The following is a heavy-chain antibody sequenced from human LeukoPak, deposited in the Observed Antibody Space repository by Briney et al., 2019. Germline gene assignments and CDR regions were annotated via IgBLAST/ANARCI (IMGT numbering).Heavy chain of an antibody. CDR1: GGTFSSYS. D-gene: IGHD2-21*02. J-gene: IGHJ4*02. V-gene: IGHV1-69*13. CDR3: ARVRYCGGDCYSGYFDY. Sequence: GASVKVSCKASGGTFSSYSISWVRQAPGQGLEWMGGIIPIFDTADYAQKFQGRVTITADESTSTAYMELGSLRSEDTAVYYCARVRYCGGDCYSGYFDYWGQGTLVTVSS. CDR2: IIPIFDTA.